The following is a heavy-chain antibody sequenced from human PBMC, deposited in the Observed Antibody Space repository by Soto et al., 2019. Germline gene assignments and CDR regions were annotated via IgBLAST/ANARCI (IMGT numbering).Heavy chain of an antibody. CDR3: AKLSDGENDFDY. Sequence: GGSLRLSCAASGFTFSSYGMHWVRQAPGKGLEWVAVISYDGSNKYYADSVKGRFTISRDNSKNTLYLQMNSLRAEDTAVYYCAKLSDGENDFDYWGQGTLVTSPQ. D-gene: IGHD7-27*01. J-gene: IGHJ4*02. CDR2: ISYDGSNK. CDR1: GFTFSSYG. V-gene: IGHV3-30*18.